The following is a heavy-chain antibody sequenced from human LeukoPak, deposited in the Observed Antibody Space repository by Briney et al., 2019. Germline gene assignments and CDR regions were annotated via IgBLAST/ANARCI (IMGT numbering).Heavy chain of an antibody. CDR3: ARALAVAGTGGFDP. CDR1: GFTFSSYW. J-gene: IGHJ5*02. D-gene: IGHD6-19*01. V-gene: IGHV3-74*01. CDR2: INSDGSST. Sequence: GGSLRLSCAASGFTFSSYWMHWVRQAPGKGPVWVSRINSDGSSTSYADSVKGRFTISRDNAKNTLYLQMNSLRAEDTAVYYCARALAVAGTGGFDPWGQGTLVTVSS.